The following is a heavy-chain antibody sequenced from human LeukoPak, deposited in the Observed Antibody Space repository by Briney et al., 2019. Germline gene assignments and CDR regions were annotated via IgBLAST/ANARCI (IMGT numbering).Heavy chain of an antibody. Sequence: PGGSLRLSCAASGFTVSSNYMSWVRQAPGKGLEWVSVIYSGGSTYYADYVKGRFTISRDNSKNTLYLQMNSLRAEDTAVYYCAREFGYYRYFDYWGQGTLVTVSS. V-gene: IGHV3-53*01. J-gene: IGHJ4*02. CDR1: GFTVSSNY. CDR3: AREFGYYRYFDY. D-gene: IGHD1-26*01. CDR2: IYSGGST.